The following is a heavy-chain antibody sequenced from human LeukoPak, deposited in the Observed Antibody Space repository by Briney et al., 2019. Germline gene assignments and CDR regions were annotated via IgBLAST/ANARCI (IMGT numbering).Heavy chain of an antibody. J-gene: IGHJ3*02. Sequence: GGSLRLSCAASGFTLSTYEMTWVRQAPGKGLEWISFITSSGSPTFYADSVKGRFTIFRDTVKNSLFLQMNNLRGEDTAVYYCARDISSSTRAFDIWGQGTMVTVS. CDR3: ARDISSSTRAFDI. D-gene: IGHD2-15*01. V-gene: IGHV3-48*03. CDR1: GFTLSTYE. CDR2: ITSSGSPT.